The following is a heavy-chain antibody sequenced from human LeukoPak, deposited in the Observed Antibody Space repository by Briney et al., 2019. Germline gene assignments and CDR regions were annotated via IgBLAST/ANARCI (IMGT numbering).Heavy chain of an antibody. CDR3: ARHTYNWAWVY. CDR1: GGPISSSSYY. V-gene: IGHV4-39*01. J-gene: IGHJ4*02. Sequence: SETLSLTCTVSGGPISSSSYYWGWIRQPPGKGLEWIGRIYYSGCTYYNPSLKSRVTLSVDASKNQFSLKLSSVTAADTAVYYCARHTYNWAWVYWGQGTLVTVSS. D-gene: IGHD1-20*01. CDR2: IYYSGCT.